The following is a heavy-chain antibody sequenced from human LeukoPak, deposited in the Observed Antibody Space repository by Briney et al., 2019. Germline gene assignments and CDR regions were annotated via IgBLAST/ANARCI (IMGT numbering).Heavy chain of an antibody. CDR1: GFTVSSNY. J-gene: IGHJ4*02. CDR3: ARGVGSGSRLRAGDY. Sequence: GGSLRLSCAASGFTVSSNYMSWVRQAPGKGLEWVSVIYSGGSTYYADSVKGRFTISRDNSKNTPYLQMNSLRAEDTAVYYCARGVGSGSRLRAGDYWGQGTLVTVSS. V-gene: IGHV3-53*01. CDR2: IYSGGST. D-gene: IGHD1-26*01.